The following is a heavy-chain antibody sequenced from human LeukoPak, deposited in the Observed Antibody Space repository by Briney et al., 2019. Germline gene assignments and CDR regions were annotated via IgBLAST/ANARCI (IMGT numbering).Heavy chain of an antibody. D-gene: IGHD2-2*01. CDR3: ARGPIVVVPAARRGYYYYMDV. Sequence: SVKVSCKASGGTFSSYAISWVRQAPGQGLEWMGGIIPIFGTANYAQKFQGRVTITADESTSTAYMELSSLRSEDTAVYYCARGPIVVVPAARRGYYYYMDVWGKGTTVTVSS. J-gene: IGHJ6*03. V-gene: IGHV1-69*13. CDR2: IIPIFGTA. CDR1: GGTFSSYA.